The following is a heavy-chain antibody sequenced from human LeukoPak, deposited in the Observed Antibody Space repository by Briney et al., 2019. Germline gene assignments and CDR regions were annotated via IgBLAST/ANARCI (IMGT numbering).Heavy chain of an antibody. CDR1: GFTFSNAW. J-gene: IGHJ4*02. CDR3: ARGDGGYNFYY. CDR2: IYYSGST. V-gene: IGHV4-59*01. D-gene: IGHD5-24*01. Sequence: GSLRLSCAASGFTFSNAWMAWIRQPPGKGLEWIGYIYYSGSTNYNPSLKSRVTISVDTSKNQFSLNLSSVTAADTAVYYCARGDGGYNFYYWGQGTLVTVSS.